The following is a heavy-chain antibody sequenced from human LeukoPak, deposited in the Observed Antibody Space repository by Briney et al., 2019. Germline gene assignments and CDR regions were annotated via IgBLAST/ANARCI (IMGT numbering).Heavy chain of an antibody. V-gene: IGHV4-4*07. D-gene: IGHD3-9*01. Sequence: SETLSLTCTVSGGSISSYYWSWIRQPAGEGLECIGRIYTSGSTNYNPSLKSRVTMSVDTSKNQFSLKLSSVTAADTAVYYCATQYYDILTGFHAFDYWGQGTLVTVSS. CDR2: IYTSGST. J-gene: IGHJ4*02. CDR3: ATQYYDILTGFHAFDY. CDR1: GGSISSYY.